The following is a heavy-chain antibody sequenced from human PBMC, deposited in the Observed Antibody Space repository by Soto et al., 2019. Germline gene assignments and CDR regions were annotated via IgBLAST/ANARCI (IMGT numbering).Heavy chain of an antibody. V-gene: IGHV3-74*01. CDR3: SRGASGWPRIDY. Sequence: EVQLVESGGGLAQPGGSLRLSCTASQFTFSGHWMHWVRQAPGKGLMWVARIDEHGGFMQEAASVRGRFTISRDNDKNTLFLQMNSLRADDTAIYYCSRGASGWPRIDYWGQGTLVTVSS. CDR2: IDEHGGFM. D-gene: IGHD6-19*01. J-gene: IGHJ4*02. CDR1: QFTFSGHW.